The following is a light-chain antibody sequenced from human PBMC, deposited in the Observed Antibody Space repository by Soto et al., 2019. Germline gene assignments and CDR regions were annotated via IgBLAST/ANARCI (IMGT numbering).Light chain of an antibody. CDR3: CSYTGTYTGV. Sequence: QSVLTQPPSVSGSPGQSITISCTGTSNDVGGYAYVSWYQQYPGKAPKLVISEVSNRPSGVSHRFSGSRSGNTASLTISGLQAEDEADYHCCSYTGTYTGVFGTGTKLTVL. V-gene: IGLV2-14*01. CDR1: SNDVGGYAY. J-gene: IGLJ1*01. CDR2: EVS.